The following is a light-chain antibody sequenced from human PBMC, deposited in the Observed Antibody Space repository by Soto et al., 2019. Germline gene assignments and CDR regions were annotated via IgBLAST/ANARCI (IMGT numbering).Light chain of an antibody. Sequence: EIQMTQSPSTLSASVGYRSTITCRASQSISVWLAWYQQKAGKAPNLLIYKASRLESGVPSRFSGSGSETEFTLNISGLQPGDFATYYCQQLNSYPLTFAGGTKVDI. CDR2: KAS. V-gene: IGKV1-5*03. CDR3: QQLNSYPLT. CDR1: QSISVW. J-gene: IGKJ4*01.